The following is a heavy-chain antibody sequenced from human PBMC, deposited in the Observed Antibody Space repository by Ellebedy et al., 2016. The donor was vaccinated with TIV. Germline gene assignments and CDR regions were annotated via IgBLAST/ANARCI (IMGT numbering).Heavy chain of an antibody. CDR2: ISYDGSNK. Sequence: GGSLRLSXAASGFTFSSYAMHWVRQAPGKGLEWVAVISYDGSNKYYADSVKGRFTISRDNSKNTLYLQMNSLRAEDTAVYYCAKSGDVLLWFGELPYFDYWGQGTLVTVSS. CDR3: AKSGDVLLWFGELPYFDY. CDR1: GFTFSSYA. V-gene: IGHV3-30*18. D-gene: IGHD3-10*01. J-gene: IGHJ4*02.